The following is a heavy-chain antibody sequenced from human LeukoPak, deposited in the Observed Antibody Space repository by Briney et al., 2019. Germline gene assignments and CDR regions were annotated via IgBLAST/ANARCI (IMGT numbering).Heavy chain of an antibody. CDR3: AKFTGWLQSAHDYFDY. CDR2: ISADGGST. Sequence: GGSLRLSCAASGFTSDDYAMHWVRQAPGKGLEWVSLISADGGSTYYADSVKGRFTISRDNSKNSLYLQMNSLRTEDTALYYCAKFTGWLQSAHDYFDYWGQGTLVTVSS. D-gene: IGHD5-24*01. CDR1: GFTSDDYA. J-gene: IGHJ4*02. V-gene: IGHV3-43*02.